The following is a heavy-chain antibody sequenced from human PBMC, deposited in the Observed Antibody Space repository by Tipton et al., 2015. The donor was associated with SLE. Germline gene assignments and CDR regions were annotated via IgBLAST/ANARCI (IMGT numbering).Heavy chain of an antibody. Sequence: TLSLTCTVSGGSISSHYWGWTRHAPVKGLERIGYISNSETTSYNPPLQSRVTISLDTTKNQFSLKLRSVTAAATAVYYCAGAWQGYCSGGTCYVLDYWGQGTLVTVSS. CDR3: AGAWQGYCSGGTCYVLDY. D-gene: IGHD2-15*01. CDR1: GGSISSHY. V-gene: IGHV4-59*11. J-gene: IGHJ4*02. CDR2: ISNSETT.